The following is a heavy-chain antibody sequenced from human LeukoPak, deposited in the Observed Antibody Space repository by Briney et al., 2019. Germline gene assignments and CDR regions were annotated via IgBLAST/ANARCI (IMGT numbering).Heavy chain of an antibody. CDR3: AREGAAGFATSYDY. V-gene: IGHV1-46*01. CDR2: INPSGGST. Sequence: GASVTVSCKASGYTFTSYYMHWVRQAPGQGLEWMGIINPSGGSTSYAQKFQGRVTMTRDTSTSTAYMELSRLRSDDTAVYYCAREGAAGFATSYDYWGQGTLVTVSS. CDR1: GYTFTSYY. D-gene: IGHD6-13*01. J-gene: IGHJ4*02.